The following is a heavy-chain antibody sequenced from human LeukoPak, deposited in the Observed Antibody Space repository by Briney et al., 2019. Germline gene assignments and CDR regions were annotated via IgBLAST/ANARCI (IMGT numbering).Heavy chain of an antibody. CDR2: IYYSGST. CDR1: GYSVSSGYY. V-gene: IGHV4-61*01. J-gene: IGHJ4*02. CDR3: ARGTSDAGYCSSTSCYESFDY. Sequence: PSETLSLTCTVSGYSVSSGYYWSWIRQPPGKGLEWIGYIYYSGSTNYNPSLKSRVTISVDTSKNQFSLKLSSVTAADTAVYYCARGTSDAGYCSSTSCYESFDYWGQGTLVTVSS. D-gene: IGHD2-2*01.